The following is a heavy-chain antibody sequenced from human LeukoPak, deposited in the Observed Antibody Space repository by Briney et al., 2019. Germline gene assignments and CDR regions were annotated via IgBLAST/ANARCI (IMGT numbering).Heavy chain of an antibody. CDR3: ARDSGDCGGDCYSDY. D-gene: IGHD2-21*02. V-gene: IGHV1-18*01. CDR1: GYTFTSYD. Sequence: GASVKVSCKASGYTFTSYDINWVRQATGQGLEWMGWISAYNGNTNYAQKLQGRVTMTTDTSTSTAYMELRSLRSDDTAVYYCARDSGDCGGDCYSDYWGQGTLVTVSS. J-gene: IGHJ4*02. CDR2: ISAYNGNT.